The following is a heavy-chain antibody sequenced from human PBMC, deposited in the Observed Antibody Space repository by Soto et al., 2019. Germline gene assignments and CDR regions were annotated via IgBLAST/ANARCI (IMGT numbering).Heavy chain of an antibody. V-gene: IGHV3-30-3*01. CDR2: ISDDGSNK. CDR3: ARDDASGWYTYTLDY. J-gene: IGHJ4*02. CDR1: GFTFRSYV. Sequence: PGGSLRLSCAASGFTFRSYVMHWARQAPDKGLEWVAVISDDGSNKYYADSVKGRFTISRDNSKYTLYLQMNSLRTEDTAVYYCARDDASGWYTYTLDYWGQGALVTVSS. D-gene: IGHD6-19*01.